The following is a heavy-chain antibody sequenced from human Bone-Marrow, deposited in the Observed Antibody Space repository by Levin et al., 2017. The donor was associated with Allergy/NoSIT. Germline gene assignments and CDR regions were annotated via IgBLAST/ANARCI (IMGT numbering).Heavy chain of an antibody. V-gene: IGHV4-61*02. D-gene: IGHD3-9*01. Sequence: SETLSLTCTVSGGSISGANLHWSWIRQPAGKGLEWIGRTYTTGSANYNPSLESRVTISVDTSKNQVSLELRSVTAADTAVYYCARLFPYYDISTGYHDAFDIWGPGTLVTVSS. CDR1: GGSISGANLH. J-gene: IGHJ3*02. CDR3: ARLFPYYDISTGYHDAFDI. CDR2: TYTTGSA.